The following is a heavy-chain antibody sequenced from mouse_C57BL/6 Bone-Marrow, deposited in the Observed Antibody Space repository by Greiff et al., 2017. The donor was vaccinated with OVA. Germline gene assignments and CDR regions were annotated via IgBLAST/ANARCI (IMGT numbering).Heavy chain of an antibody. J-gene: IGHJ4*01. CDR3: ASVAYDHGCAMDY. V-gene: IGHV1-69*01. Sequence: QVQLQQPGAELVMPGASVKLSCKASGYTFTSYWMHWVKQRPGQGLEWIGEIDPSDSYTNYNQKFKGKSTLTVDKSSSTAYMQLSSLTSEDSAVYYCASVAYDHGCAMDYWGQGTSVTVSS. CDR1: GYTFTSYW. D-gene: IGHD2-4*01. CDR2: IDPSDSYT.